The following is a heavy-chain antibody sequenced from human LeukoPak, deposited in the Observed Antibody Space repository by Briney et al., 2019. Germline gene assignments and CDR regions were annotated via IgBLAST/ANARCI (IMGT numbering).Heavy chain of an antibody. J-gene: IGHJ4*02. CDR1: GGSISNNY. Sequence: IPSETLSLTCSVSGGSISNNYWSWIRQSPEKGLEWIGYIHSSGSTGYNPSFKSRVVVSVDTSKNQFSLKLYSVTAADTAVYYCARHGLKLVGASTIYFDNWGQGTLVTVSS. CDR2: IHSSGST. D-gene: IGHD1-26*01. V-gene: IGHV4-59*08. CDR3: ARHGLKLVGASTIYFDN.